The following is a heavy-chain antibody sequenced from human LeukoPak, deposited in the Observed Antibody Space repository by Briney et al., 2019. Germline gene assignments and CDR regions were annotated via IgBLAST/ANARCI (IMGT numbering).Heavy chain of an antibody. CDR2: TYYRSKWYN. D-gene: IGHD5-18*01. V-gene: IGHV6-1*01. Sequence: SQTLSLTCAISGDSVSSNSAAWTWIRQSPSRCLEWLGRTYYRSKWYNDYAVSVKSRITINPDTSENQFSLQLNSVTPEDTAVYYCARDLSGGTAMVEDQFDYWGQGTLVTVSS. CDR3: ARDLSGGTAMVEDQFDY. J-gene: IGHJ4*02. CDR1: GDSVSSNSAA.